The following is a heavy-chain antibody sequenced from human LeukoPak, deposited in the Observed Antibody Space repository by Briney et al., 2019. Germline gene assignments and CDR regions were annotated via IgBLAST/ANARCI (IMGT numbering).Heavy chain of an antibody. J-gene: IGHJ3*02. D-gene: IGHD3-10*01. CDR2: IYTSGST. CDR3: ARDIGGAFDI. Sequence: KPSETLSLTCTVSGGSISSSSYYWGWIRQPAGKGLEWIGRIYTSGSTNYNPSLKSRVTMSVDTSKNQFSLKLSSVTAADTAVYYCARDIGGAFDIWGQGTMVTVSS. V-gene: IGHV4-61*02. CDR1: GGSISSSSYY.